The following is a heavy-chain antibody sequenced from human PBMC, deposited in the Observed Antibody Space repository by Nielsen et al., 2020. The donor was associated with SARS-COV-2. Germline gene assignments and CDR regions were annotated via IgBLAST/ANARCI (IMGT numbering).Heavy chain of an antibody. V-gene: IGHV4-30-2*01. J-gene: IGHJ4*02. CDR3: ARGDDFWSGLDY. CDR2: IYHSGST. D-gene: IGHD3-3*01. CDR1: GGSISSGGYS. Sequence: SETLSLTCAVSGGSISSGGYSWSWIRQPPGKGLEWIGYIYHSGSTYYNPSLKSRVTISVDRSKNQFSLKLSSVTAADTAAYYCARGDDFWSGLDYWGQGTLVTVSS.